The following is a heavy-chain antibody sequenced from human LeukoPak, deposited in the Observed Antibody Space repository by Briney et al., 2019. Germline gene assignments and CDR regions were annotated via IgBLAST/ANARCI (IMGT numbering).Heavy chain of an antibody. CDR3: ARDRYNWNHMPYYFDY. CDR2: IYYSGST. D-gene: IGHD1-20*01. CDR1: GGSISSSSYY. Sequence: SETLSLTCTVSGGSISSSSYYWGWIRQPPGKGLEWIGSIYYSGSTYYNPSLKSRVTISVDTSKSQFSLKLSSVTAADTAVYYCARDRYNWNHMPYYFDYWGQGTLVTVSS. J-gene: IGHJ4*02. V-gene: IGHV4-39*07.